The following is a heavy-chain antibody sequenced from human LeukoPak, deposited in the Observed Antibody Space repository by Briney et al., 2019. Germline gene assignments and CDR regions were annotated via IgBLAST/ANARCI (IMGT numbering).Heavy chain of an antibody. D-gene: IGHD3-10*01. Sequence: SETLSLTCTVSGGSISSSSYYWGWIRQPPGKGLEWIGSIYYSGSTYYNPSLKSRVTISVDTSKNQFSLKLSSVTAADTAVYYCARSVITMAPLGAFDIWGQGTMVTSLQ. CDR1: GGSISSSSYY. V-gene: IGHV4-39*07. CDR3: ARSVITMAPLGAFDI. CDR2: IYYSGST. J-gene: IGHJ3*02.